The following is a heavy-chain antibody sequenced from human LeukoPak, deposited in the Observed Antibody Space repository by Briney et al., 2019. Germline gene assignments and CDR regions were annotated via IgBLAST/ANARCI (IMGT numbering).Heavy chain of an antibody. V-gene: IGHV3-66*02. D-gene: IGHD1-26*01. J-gene: IGHJ4*02. CDR1: GFTVSSNY. CDR3: ARDRGGSYNFDY. CDR2: IYSGGST. Sequence: PGGSLRLSCAASGFTVSSNYMSWVRQAPGKGLEWVSVIYSGGSTYYADSVKGRFTISRDNSKNTLYLQMNSLKAEDTAVYYCARDRGGSYNFDYWGQGTLVTVSS.